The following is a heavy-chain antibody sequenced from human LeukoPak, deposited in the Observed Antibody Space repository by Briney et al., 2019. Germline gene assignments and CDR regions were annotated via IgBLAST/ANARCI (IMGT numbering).Heavy chain of an antibody. D-gene: IGHD4-17*01. J-gene: IGHJ2*01. CDR2: ISSRSRDV. Sequence: GGSLRLSCAASGFIFSSYNMNWVRQAPGKGPEWVSSISSRSRDVYYADSVKGRFTISRDNTKSSLFLQMDSLRAEDTAVYYCASTIVTTVYPPGWYFDLWGRGTQVTVSS. V-gene: IGHV3-21*06. CDR3: ASTIVTTVYPPGWYFDL. CDR1: GFIFSSYN.